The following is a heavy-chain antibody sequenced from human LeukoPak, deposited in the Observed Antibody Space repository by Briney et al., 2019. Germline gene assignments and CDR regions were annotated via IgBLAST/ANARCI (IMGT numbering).Heavy chain of an antibody. CDR2: IGQDGSEN. J-gene: IGHJ4*02. Sequence: GGSLRLSCAASGFSFSYYWMSWVRQAPGKGLEWVASIGQDGSENYYVDSVKGRFTISRDNAKNSLYLQMNSLRVEDTAVYYCATGGGWYFDYWGQGALITASS. CDR1: GFSFSYYW. D-gene: IGHD6-19*01. V-gene: IGHV3-7*01. CDR3: ATGGGWYFDY.